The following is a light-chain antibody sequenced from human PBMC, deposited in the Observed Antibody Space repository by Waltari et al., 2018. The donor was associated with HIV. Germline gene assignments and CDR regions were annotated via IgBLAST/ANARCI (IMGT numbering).Light chain of an antibody. V-gene: IGLV1-51*01. CDR1: SSHIGHNS. CDR2: DNN. Sequence: QSVLTQPPSVSAAPGQKVTISCSGSSSHIGHNSVSWYQQLPGTAPKLLIYDNNKRPSGIPDRCSGSKSGTSATLGVTGLQTGDEADYYCGTWDSSLSAWVFGGGTKLTVL. CDR3: GTWDSSLSAWV. J-gene: IGLJ3*02.